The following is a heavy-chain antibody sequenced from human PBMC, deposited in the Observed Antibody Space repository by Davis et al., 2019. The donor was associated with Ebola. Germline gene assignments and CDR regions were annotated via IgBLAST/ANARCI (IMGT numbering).Heavy chain of an antibody. J-gene: IGHJ4*02. CDR2: IHYSGTT. CDR1: GGSISGYY. D-gene: IGHD5-12*01. V-gene: IGHV4-59*01. CDR3: ARSGAYGPFEY. Sequence: PSETLSLTCSLSGGSISGYYWSWIRQTPGKGLESNGWIHYSGTTNYNPTFESRVTMSVDTSKNQCSLKVNSVTAADLALYYRARSGAYGPFEYWGQGTLVTVSS.